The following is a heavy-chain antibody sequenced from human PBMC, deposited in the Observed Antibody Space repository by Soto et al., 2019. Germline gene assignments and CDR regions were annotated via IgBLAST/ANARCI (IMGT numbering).Heavy chain of an antibody. CDR1: GGTFSRHA. V-gene: IGHV1-69*01. CDR2: IIPMFGTT. J-gene: IGHJ5*02. CDR3: ARAAIHGSSWYFWFDP. D-gene: IGHD6-13*01. Sequence: QVQLVQSGSEVKMPGSSVKVSCKTSGGTFSRHAINWVRQAPGQGLEWMGGIIPMFGTTNYAQKFKGRVTXXXXXXXXXXXMELSSLRSEDAAVYYCARAAIHGSSWYFWFDPWGQGTLVTVSS.